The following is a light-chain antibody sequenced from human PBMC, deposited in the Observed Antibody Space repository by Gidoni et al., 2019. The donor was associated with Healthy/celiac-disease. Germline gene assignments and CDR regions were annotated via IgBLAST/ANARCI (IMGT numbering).Light chain of an antibody. CDR3: QQYGSSPPFT. CDR1: QSVSSSY. J-gene: IGKJ3*01. CDR2: GAS. Sequence: ETAWTQSPGTLSLSPGERATLSCSASQSVSSSYLAWYQQKPGQAPRLLIYGASSRATGIPARFSGSGSGTDFTLPISRLEPEDFAVYYCQQYGSSPPFTFGPGTKVDIK. V-gene: IGKV3-20*01.